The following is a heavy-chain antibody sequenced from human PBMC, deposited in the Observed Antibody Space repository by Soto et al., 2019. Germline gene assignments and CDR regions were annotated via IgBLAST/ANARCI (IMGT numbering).Heavy chain of an antibody. CDR2: INPSSGGT. Sequence: QVQLAQSGAEVKKPGASVKVSCKASGYPLTAKYLHWVRQDPGQGLEWMGWINPSSGGTKEAQKFRGRVTMTRDTSISAAYMELSRLTSDDTAVYYCAKGGSSWTEWFDPWGQGTLVTVSS. CDR1: GYPLTAKY. J-gene: IGHJ5*02. V-gene: IGHV1-2*02. D-gene: IGHD6-13*01. CDR3: AKGGSSWTEWFDP.